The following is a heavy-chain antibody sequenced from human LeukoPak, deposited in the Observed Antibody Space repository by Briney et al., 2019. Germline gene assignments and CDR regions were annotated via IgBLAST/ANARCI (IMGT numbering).Heavy chain of an antibody. CDR3: AKRYYQDSSGYLGSIDY. Sequence: GGSLRLSCAASEFTFSSYAMNWVRQAPGKGLDWVSAISGSGGSTYYADSVKGRFTISRDNSKNTLYLQMNSLRAEDTAVYFCAKRYYQDSSGYLGSIDYWGQGTLVTVSS. J-gene: IGHJ4*02. D-gene: IGHD3-22*01. CDR2: ISGSGGST. V-gene: IGHV3-23*01. CDR1: EFTFSSYA.